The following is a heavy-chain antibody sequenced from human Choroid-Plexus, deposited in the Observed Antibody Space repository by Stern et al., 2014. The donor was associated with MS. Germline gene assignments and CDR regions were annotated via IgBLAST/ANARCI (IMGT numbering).Heavy chain of an antibody. D-gene: IGHD2/OR15-2a*01. J-gene: IGHJ5*02. CDR1: GFTFGSCA. V-gene: IGHV3-30*18. Sequence: MQLAESGGGVVQPGRPLRLSCVASGFTFGSCAMHWVRQAPGKGLEWVACVSYDGSNKYYADSVKGRFSISRDNSQNTLYMQMSSLRPEDTAVYYCAKDRQYLTYFFDHWGQGSLVTVSS. CDR3: AKDRQYLTYFFDH. CDR2: VSYDGSNK.